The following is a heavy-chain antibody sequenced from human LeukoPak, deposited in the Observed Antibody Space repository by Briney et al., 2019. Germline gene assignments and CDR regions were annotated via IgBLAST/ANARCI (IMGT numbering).Heavy chain of an antibody. Sequence: GGSLRLSCAASGFTFSSYAMHWVRQAPGKGLEWVAVISYDGSNKYYADSVKGRFTISRDNSKNTLYLQMNSLRAEDTAVYYCARTKRHRIAAAGNGWFDPWGQGTLVTVSS. J-gene: IGHJ5*02. CDR1: GFTFSSYA. CDR2: ISYDGSNK. V-gene: IGHV3-30*04. CDR3: ARTKRHRIAAAGNGWFDP. D-gene: IGHD6-13*01.